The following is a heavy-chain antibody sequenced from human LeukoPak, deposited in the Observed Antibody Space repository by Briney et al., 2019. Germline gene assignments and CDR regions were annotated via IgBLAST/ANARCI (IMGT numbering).Heavy chain of an antibody. CDR2: IAWDSENI. D-gene: IGHD4-23*01. CDR1: GFIFNHYA. Sequence: GRSLRLSCAASGFIFNHYAMHWVRQTPGKGLEWVAGIAWDSENIGYADSVKGRFTISRDNSKGTLYLQMDSLRVEDTAVYYCGKDPNGNFIGAFDFWGQGTMVTVSS. V-gene: IGHV3-9*01. J-gene: IGHJ3*01. CDR3: GKDPNGNFIGAFDF.